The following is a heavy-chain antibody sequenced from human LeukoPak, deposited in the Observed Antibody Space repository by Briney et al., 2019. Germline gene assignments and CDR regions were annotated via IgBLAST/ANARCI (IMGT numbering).Heavy chain of an antibody. Sequence: GGSLRLSCVASAFTFSSYSMNWVRQAPGKGLEWVSSISSSGSYIYYADSVKGRFTISRDNAKKSLYLQMNSLRAEDTAVYYCARGSGWSYFDYWGQGTLVTVSS. CDR2: ISSSGSYI. CDR3: ARGSGWSYFDY. CDR1: AFTFSSYS. D-gene: IGHD6-19*01. V-gene: IGHV3-21*01. J-gene: IGHJ4*02.